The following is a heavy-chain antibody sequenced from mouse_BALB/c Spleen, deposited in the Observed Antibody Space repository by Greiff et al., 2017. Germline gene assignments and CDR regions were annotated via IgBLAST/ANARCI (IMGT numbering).Heavy chain of an antibody. V-gene: IGHV1-4*01. D-gene: IGHD2-14*01. CDR3: ARSDRPNYFDY. Sequence: VKLMESGAELARPGASVKMSCKASGYTFTSYTMHWVKQRPGQGLEWIGYINPSSGYTNYNQKFKDKATLTADKSSSTAYMQLSSLTSEDSAVYYCARSDRPNYFDYWGQGTTLTVSS. CDR2: INPSSGYT. CDR1: GYTFTSYT. J-gene: IGHJ2*01.